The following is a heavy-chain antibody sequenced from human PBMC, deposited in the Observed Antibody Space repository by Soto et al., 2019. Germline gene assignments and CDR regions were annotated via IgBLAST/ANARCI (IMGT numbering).Heavy chain of an antibody. Sequence: EVHLVESGGAGVQPGGSLRLSCAASGFTLDDFTMHWVRQGPGKAREWVSLISWDGTITPYADSVAGRFTISRDNSENSLSLQMNNLRTEDSALYFCNAEYNDSSAPVDQTSYLDYWGQGTRVTVSS. CDR3: NAEYNDSSAPVDQTSYLDY. CDR2: ISWDGTIT. D-gene: IGHD6-6*01. J-gene: IGHJ4*02. CDR1: GFTLDDFT. V-gene: IGHV3-43*01.